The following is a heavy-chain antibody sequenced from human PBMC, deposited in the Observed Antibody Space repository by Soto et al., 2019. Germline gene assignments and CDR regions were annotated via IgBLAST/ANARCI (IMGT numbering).Heavy chain of an antibody. CDR1: GYSFTGYY. CDR2: INPNSGGT. J-gene: IGHJ4*02. Sequence: ASVKVSCKASGYSFTGYYMHWVRQAPGQGLEGMGWINPNSGGTNYAQKFQGWVTMTRDTSISTAYMELSRLRSDDTAVYYCARFSYYYDSSVYSFPSGFDYWGQGTLVTVSS. V-gene: IGHV1-2*04. CDR3: ARFSYYYDSSVYSFPSGFDY. D-gene: IGHD3-22*01.